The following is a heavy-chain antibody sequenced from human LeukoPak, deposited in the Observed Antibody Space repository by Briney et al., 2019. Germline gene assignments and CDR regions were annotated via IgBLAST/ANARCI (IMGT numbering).Heavy chain of an antibody. Sequence: ASVKVSCKVSGYTFTDYYMHWVQQAPGKGLEWMGLVDPEDGETIYAEKFQCRVTITEDTSTDTAYMELSSLRSEDTGVYYCATDIVVVPAAIEAFDIWGQGTMVAVSS. CDR2: VDPEDGET. CDR3: ATDIVVVPAAIEAFDI. V-gene: IGHV1-69-2*01. CDR1: GYTFTDYY. D-gene: IGHD2-2*01. J-gene: IGHJ3*02.